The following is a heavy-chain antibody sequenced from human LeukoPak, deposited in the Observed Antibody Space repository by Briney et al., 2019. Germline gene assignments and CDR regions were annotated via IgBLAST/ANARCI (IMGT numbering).Heavy chain of an antibody. Sequence: GESLKISCKGSGYTFTSYWIGWVRQMPGKGLEWMGIIYPGDSDTRYSPSFQGQVTISADKSISTAYLQWSSLKASDTAMYYCASYYDILTGYPDVWGQGTTVTVSS. J-gene: IGHJ6*02. D-gene: IGHD3-9*01. CDR2: IYPGDSDT. V-gene: IGHV5-51*01. CDR1: GYTFTSYW. CDR3: ASYYDILTGYPDV.